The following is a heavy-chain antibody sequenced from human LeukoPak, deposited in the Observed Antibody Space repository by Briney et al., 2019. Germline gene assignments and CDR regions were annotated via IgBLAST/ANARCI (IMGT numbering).Heavy chain of an antibody. Sequence: GGSLRLSCAPSKFTFSEYWMTWVRQAPGKGLEWVANIRQDGGETFYVDSVKGRFTISRDNAKNTLYLQMNSLRVEDTAVYYCARDRSYNMDVWGQGTTVTVSS. CDR1: KFTFSEYW. CDR3: ARDRSYNMDV. CDR2: IRQDGGET. V-gene: IGHV3-7*01. J-gene: IGHJ6*02. D-gene: IGHD5-24*01.